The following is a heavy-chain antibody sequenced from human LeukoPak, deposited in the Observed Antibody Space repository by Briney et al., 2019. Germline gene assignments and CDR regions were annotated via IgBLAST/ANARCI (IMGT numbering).Heavy chain of an antibody. CDR1: GYTFTSYG. CDR3: ATSGLDRYSSSWSYYYYYMDV. J-gene: IGHJ6*03. CDR2: ISAYNGNT. D-gene: IGHD6-13*01. Sequence: ASVKVSCKASGYTFTSYGISWVRQAPGQGLEWMGWISAYNGNTNYAQKLQGRVTMTTDTSTSTAYMELRSLRSDDTAVYYCATSGLDRYSSSWSYYYYYMDVWGKGTTVTVSS. V-gene: IGHV1-18*01.